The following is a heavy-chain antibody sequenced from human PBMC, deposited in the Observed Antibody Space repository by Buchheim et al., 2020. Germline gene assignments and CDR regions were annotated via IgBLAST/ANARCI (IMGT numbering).Heavy chain of an antibody. J-gene: IGHJ5*02. CDR3: ASGYDFWSGQNWFDP. D-gene: IGHD3-3*01. V-gene: IGHV4-39*01. Sequence: QLQLQESGSGLVKPSETLSLTCTVSGGSISSSSYYWGWIRQPPGKGLEWIGSIYYSGSTYYNPSLKSRVTISVDTSKNQFSLKLSSVTAADTAVYYCASGYDFWSGQNWFDPWGQGTL. CDR1: GGSISSSSYY. CDR2: IYYSGST.